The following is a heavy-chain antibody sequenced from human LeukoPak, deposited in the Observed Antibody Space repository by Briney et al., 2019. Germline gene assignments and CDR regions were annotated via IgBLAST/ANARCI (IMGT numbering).Heavy chain of an antibody. Sequence: PGRLSPTCAVYGGSSRGFSSSWIRQPPGKGLEWIGEISRSGSTNDNTSLRSRATISVATSKSQFSLKLSSLTAADTAVYYGARVQLLGFGELLTGRANWFDPWGQGTLVTVSS. CDR3: ARVQLLGFGELLTGRANWFDP. V-gene: IGHV4-34*04. J-gene: IGHJ5*02. CDR1: GGSSRGFS. CDR2: ISRSGST. D-gene: IGHD3-10*01.